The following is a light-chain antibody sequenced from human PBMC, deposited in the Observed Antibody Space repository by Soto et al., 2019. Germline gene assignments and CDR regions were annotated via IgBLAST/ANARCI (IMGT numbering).Light chain of an antibody. J-gene: IGKJ3*01. V-gene: IGKV3-11*01. CDR1: QSVSSY. Sequence: EIVLTQSPATLSLSPGVRATLSCRASQSVSSYLAWYQQKPGQAPRLLIYDASNRATGIPARFSGSGSGTDFTLTISRLEPEDFAVYYCQHRSNWPFPFGPGTKVDIK. CDR2: DAS. CDR3: QHRSNWPFP.